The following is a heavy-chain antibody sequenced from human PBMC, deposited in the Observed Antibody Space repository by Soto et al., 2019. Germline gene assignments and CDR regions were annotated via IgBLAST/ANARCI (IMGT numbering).Heavy chain of an antibody. J-gene: IGHJ4*02. V-gene: IGHV3-23*01. CDR2: ISGSGGST. CDR1: GFTFSSYA. D-gene: IGHD4-17*01. CDR3: ATGHDYGHYEGY. Sequence: GGSLRLSCAASGFTFSSYAMHWVRQAPGKGLEWVSAISGSGGSTYYADSVKGRFTISRDNSKNTLYLQMNSLRAEDTAVYYCATGHDYGHYEGYWGQGTLVTVSS.